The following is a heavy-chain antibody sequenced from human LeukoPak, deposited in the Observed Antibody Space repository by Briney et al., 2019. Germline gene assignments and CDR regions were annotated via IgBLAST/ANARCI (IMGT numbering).Heavy chain of an antibody. V-gene: IGHV4-59*08. D-gene: IGHD3-10*01. Sequence: PSETLSLTCTVFGGSISRYYWSWIRQPPGKGLEWIGYIYYSGSTNYTPPLKSRVTISVDTSKNQFSLKLSSVTAADTAVYYCARHGSGSVAAPKDWGQGALVTVSS. J-gene: IGHJ4*02. CDR1: GGSISRYY. CDR3: ARHGSGSVAAPKD. CDR2: IYYSGST.